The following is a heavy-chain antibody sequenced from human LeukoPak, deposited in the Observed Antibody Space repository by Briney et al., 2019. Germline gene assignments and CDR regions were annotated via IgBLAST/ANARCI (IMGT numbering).Heavy chain of an antibody. CDR3: ARRQEGHDY. V-gene: IGHV4-61*02. J-gene: IGHJ4*02. Sequence: SETLSLTCTVSGVSIAKTFYYWSWLRQPAGKGLEWIGRIYTTGGADYNPSLKSRVTISLDTAKNQFSLKMASVSAADTAVYYCARRQEGHDYWGQGTLVTVSS. CDR2: IYTTGGA. CDR1: GVSIAKTFYY.